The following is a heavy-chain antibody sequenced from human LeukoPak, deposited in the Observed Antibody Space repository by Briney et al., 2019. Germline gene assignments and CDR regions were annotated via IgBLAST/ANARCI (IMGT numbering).Heavy chain of an antibody. J-gene: IGHJ6*02. CDR3: ARDDITGGMDV. CDR1: GFSLSSFYY. D-gene: IGHD1-14*01. CDR2: IYHSGST. Sequence: SETLSLTCAVSGFSLSSFYYWVWIRQPPGKGLEWIGLIYHSGSTYDNPSLKSRVTISVDKSKNQFSLKLSSVTAADTAVYYCARDDITGGMDVWGQGTTVTVSS. V-gene: IGHV4-38-2*02.